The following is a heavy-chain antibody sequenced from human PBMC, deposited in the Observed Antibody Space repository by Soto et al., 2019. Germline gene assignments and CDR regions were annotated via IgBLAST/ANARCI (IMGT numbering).Heavy chain of an antibody. V-gene: IGHV3-23*01. CDR3: AKERLDYYYYGMDV. J-gene: IGHJ6*02. Sequence: GGSLRLSCAASGFTFSSYAMSWVRQAPGKGLEWVSAISGSGGSTYYADSVKGRFTISRDNSKNKLYLQMNSLRADDTAVYYCAKERLDYYYYGMDVWGQGTTVTVSS. CDR2: ISGSGGST. CDR1: GFTFSSYA.